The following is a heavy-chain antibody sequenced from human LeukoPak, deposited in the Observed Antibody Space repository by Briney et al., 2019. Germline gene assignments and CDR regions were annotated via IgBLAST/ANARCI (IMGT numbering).Heavy chain of an antibody. D-gene: IGHD3-10*01. CDR3: VRERSVLVRPQRFYYYMDV. CDR1: GPSMKSGDIC. J-gene: IGHJ6*03. V-gene: IGHV4-39*07. CDR2: IYSSGST. Sequence: PSETLSLTCTVSGPSMKSGDICWGWIRQPPGKGLVWIGTIYSSGSTYYDPSLKGRVTISMDTSKNQFSLKLTSMTAADTAVYYCVRERSVLVRPQRFYYYMDVWGEGAAVTVSS.